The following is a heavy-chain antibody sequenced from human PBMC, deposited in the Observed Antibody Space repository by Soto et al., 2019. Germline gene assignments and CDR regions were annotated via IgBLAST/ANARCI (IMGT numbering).Heavy chain of an antibody. J-gene: IGHJ3*02. CDR1: GFTVSSNY. Sequence: EVQLVESGGGLVQPGGSLRLSCAASGFTVSSNYMSWVCQAPGKGLEWVSVIYSGGSTYYADSVKGRFTISRDNSKNTLYLQMNSLRAEDTAVYYCARDGGGDVADPAFDIWGQGTMVTVSS. D-gene: IGHD2-21*01. CDR2: IYSGGST. CDR3: ARDGGGDVADPAFDI. V-gene: IGHV3-66*01.